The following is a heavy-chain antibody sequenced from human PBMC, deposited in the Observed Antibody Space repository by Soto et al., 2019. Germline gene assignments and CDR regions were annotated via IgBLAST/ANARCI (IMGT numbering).Heavy chain of an antibody. J-gene: IGHJ5*02. CDR1: GGSFSGYY. CDR3: ARANATSNWFDP. Sequence: QVQLQQWGAGLLKPSETLSLTCAVYGGSFSGYYWSWIRQPPGKGLEWIGEINHSGSTNDNPSLKSRVTISVDTSKNQFSLKLSSVTAADTAVYYCARANATSNWFDPWGQGTLVTVSS. V-gene: IGHV4-34*01. CDR2: INHSGST.